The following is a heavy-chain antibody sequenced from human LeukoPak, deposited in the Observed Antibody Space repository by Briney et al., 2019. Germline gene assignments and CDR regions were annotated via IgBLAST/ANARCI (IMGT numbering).Heavy chain of an antibody. D-gene: IGHD6-13*01. V-gene: IGHV4-59*01. Sequence: NASETLSLTCTVSGGSISSYYWSWVRQPPGKGLEWIGYIYNSGSTNYNPSLKSRVTISVDTTKNQFSLKLSSVNDADTAVYCCARRSSRFFDYWGQGTLVTVSS. CDR1: GGSISSYY. CDR2: IYNSGST. J-gene: IGHJ4*02. CDR3: ARRSSRFFDY.